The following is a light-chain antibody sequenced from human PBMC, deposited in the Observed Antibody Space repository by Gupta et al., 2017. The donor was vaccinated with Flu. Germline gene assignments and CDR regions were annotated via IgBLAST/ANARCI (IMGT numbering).Light chain of an antibody. CDR1: QSISSSY. V-gene: IGKV3-20*01. J-gene: IGKJ2*03. CDR3: QQYGHSPYS. Sequence: EIVLTQSPGTVSLSPGERATLSCRVSQSISSSYLAWYQQKPGQGPRLLIYGASNRATGIPDRFSGRGSGTDFTLTITRLEPEDFAVYYCQQYGHSPYSFAQGTRMEIK. CDR2: GAS.